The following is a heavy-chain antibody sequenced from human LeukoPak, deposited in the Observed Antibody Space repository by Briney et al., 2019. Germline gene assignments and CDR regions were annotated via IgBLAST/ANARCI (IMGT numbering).Heavy chain of an antibody. V-gene: IGHV4-4*02. CDR2: IYHSGST. CDR3: ARATTDYYGSGESFDI. Sequence: SETLSLTCAVSGGSISSSNWWSWARKPPGKGLGGMGEIYHSGSTNYNPSLKSRVTISVDKSKNQFSLKLSSVTAADTAVYYCARATTDYYGSGESFDIWGQGTMVTVSS. CDR1: GGSISSSNW. J-gene: IGHJ3*02. D-gene: IGHD3-10*01.